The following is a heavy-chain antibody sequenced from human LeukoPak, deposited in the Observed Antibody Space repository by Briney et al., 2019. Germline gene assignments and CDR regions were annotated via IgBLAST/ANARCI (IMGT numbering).Heavy chain of an antibody. V-gene: IGHV4-38-2*02. CDR1: GYSISSGYY. D-gene: IGHD3-22*01. Sequence: SETLSLTCTVSGYSISSGYYWGWIRQPPGKGLEWIGSIYHSGRTFYNPSLKSRVTISVDTSKNQFSLKLTSVTAADTAVYYCARHRPKTYYYDSSGHPGGFDPWGQGTLVTVSS. CDR3: ARHRPKTYYYDSSGHPGGFDP. CDR2: IYHSGRT. J-gene: IGHJ5*02.